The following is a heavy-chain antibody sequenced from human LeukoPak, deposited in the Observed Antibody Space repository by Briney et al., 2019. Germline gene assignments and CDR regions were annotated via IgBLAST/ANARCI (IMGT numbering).Heavy chain of an antibody. CDR3: ATTVAGTRWALGY. CDR1: GFTFSSYS. Sequence: GGSLRLSCAASGFTFSSYSMNWVRQAPGKGLEWVSYISSSSSTIYYADSVKGRFTISRDNAKNSLYLQMNSLRAEDTAVYYCATTVAGTRWALGYWGQGTLVTVSS. D-gene: IGHD6-19*01. CDR2: ISSSSSTI. J-gene: IGHJ4*02. V-gene: IGHV3-48*01.